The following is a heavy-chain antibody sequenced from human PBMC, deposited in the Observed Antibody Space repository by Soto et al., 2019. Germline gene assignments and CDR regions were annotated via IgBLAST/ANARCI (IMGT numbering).Heavy chain of an antibody. CDR3: VRDRQEGYFDWLSSSAASSYGMDV. V-gene: IGHV4-31*03. CDR1: VGSISSGGYY. Sequence: ASETLSLTCTVSVGSISSGGYYWSWIRQHPGKGLEWLGYIYYSGSTYYNPSLKSRVTISVDTSKNQFSLKLSSVTAADTAVYYGVRDRQEGYFDWLSSSAASSYGMDVWGQGTTVTVSS. J-gene: IGHJ6*02. CDR2: IYYSGST. D-gene: IGHD3-9*01.